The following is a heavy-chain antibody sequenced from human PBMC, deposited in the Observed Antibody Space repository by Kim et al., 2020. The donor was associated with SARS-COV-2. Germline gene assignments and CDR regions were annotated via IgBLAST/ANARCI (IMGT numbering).Heavy chain of an antibody. Sequence: SETLSLTCTVSGGSISSYYWNWIRRPPGKGLEWIGYIHYSGSTNYNPSLKSRVTISVDTSKNQFSLKLSSVTAADTAVYYCARAEQLAPYYYYYGMDVWGQGTTVTVS. V-gene: IGHV4-59*01. D-gene: IGHD6-6*01. J-gene: IGHJ6*02. CDR2: IHYSGST. CDR3: ARAEQLAPYYYYYGMDV. CDR1: GGSISSYY.